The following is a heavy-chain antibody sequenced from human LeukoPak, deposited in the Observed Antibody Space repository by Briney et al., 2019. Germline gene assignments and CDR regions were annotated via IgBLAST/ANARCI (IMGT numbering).Heavy chain of an antibody. D-gene: IGHD3-22*01. V-gene: IGHV4-59*01. Sequence: SETLSLTCTVSGGSISSYYWSWIRQPPGKGLEWIGYIYYSGSTNYNPSLKSRVTISVDTSKDQFSLKLSSVTAADTAVYYCARGVREREYYYDSSGYYFRYYSDYWGQGTLVTVSS. CDR2: IYYSGST. J-gene: IGHJ4*02. CDR1: GGSISSYY. CDR3: ARGVREREYYYDSSGYYFRYYSDY.